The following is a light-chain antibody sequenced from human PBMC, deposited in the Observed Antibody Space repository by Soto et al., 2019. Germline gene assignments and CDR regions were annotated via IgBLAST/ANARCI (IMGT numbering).Light chain of an antibody. Sequence: QSALTQPPSVSGSPGQSVAISCTGTSSDVGSYNRVSWYQQPPGAAPKLMIYEVSNRPSGVPDRFSGSKSGNTASLTISGLQDEDEADYYFHSYTGSRTYVFGTGTKLTVL. V-gene: IGLV2-18*02. J-gene: IGLJ1*01. CDR2: EVS. CDR1: SSDVGSYNR. CDR3: HSYTGSRTYV.